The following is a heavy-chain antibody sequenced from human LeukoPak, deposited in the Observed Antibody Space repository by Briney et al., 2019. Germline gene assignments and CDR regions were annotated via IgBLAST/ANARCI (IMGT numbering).Heavy chain of an antibody. J-gene: IGHJ4*02. CDR2: IYFSGTT. V-gene: IGHV4-31*03. Sequence: SETLSLTCTVSGGSISSGGYYWSWIRQHPGKGLEWIGCIYFSGTTYYHPSLTRRVAQSVGTSKNQFSLKLSSVTAADTAVYYCARSGTVTTWNYWGQGTLVTVSS. CDR1: GGSISSGGYY. D-gene: IGHD4-17*01. CDR3: ARSGTVTTWNY.